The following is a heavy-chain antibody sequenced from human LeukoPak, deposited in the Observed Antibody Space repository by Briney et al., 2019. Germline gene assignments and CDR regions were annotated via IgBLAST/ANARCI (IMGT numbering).Heavy chain of an antibody. V-gene: IGHV3-23*01. CDR2: ISGSGGST. CDR3: AKKITMVRGASGFDY. D-gene: IGHD3-10*01. CDR1: GFTFSSYA. J-gene: IGHJ4*02. Sequence: GGSLRLSCAASGFTFSSYAMSWVRQAPGKGLEWVSAISGSGGSTYYADSVKGRFTISRDNSKNTLYLQMNSLRAEDTAVYYCAKKITMVRGASGFDYWGQGTLVTVSS.